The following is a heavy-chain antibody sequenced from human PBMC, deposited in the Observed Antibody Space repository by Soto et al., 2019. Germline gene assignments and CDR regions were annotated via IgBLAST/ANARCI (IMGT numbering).Heavy chain of an antibody. CDR2: INPNSGGT. J-gene: IGHJ6*02. CDR3: ARELELRPVSGWGMDV. Sequence: GASVKVSCKASGYTFTGYYMHWVRQAPGQGLEWMGWINPNSGGTNYAQKFQGRVTMTRDTSISTAYMELSRLRSDDTAVYYCARELELRPVSGWGMDVWGQGTTVTVSS. CDR1: GYTFTGYY. D-gene: IGHD1-7*01. V-gene: IGHV1-2*02.